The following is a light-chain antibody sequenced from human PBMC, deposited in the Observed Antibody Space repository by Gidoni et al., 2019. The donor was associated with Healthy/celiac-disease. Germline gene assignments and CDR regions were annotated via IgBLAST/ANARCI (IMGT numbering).Light chain of an antibody. CDR1: QVSRKD. Sequence: DIQMTQSPSSLSASVGDRVTITCQASQVSRKDLGWYQQKTGKAPKRVIYAASSLQSGVPSRFSGSGSGKEFTLTISILQPEDFATYCCLQHNSYPKTFGQGTKVEIK. V-gene: IGKV1-17*01. J-gene: IGKJ1*01. CDR2: AAS. CDR3: LQHNSYPKT.